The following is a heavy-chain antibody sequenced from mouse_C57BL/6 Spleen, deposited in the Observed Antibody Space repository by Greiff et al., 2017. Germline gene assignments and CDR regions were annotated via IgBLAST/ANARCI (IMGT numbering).Heavy chain of an antibody. CDR1: GFSLTSYG. CDR3: ARHGNSLYAMDY. J-gene: IGHJ4*01. CDR2: IWSDGST. Sequence: VKLMESGPGLVAPSQSLSITCTVSGFSLTSYGVHWVRQPPGKGLEWLVVIWSDGSTTYNSALKSRLIISKDTSKSQVFLKMNSLQTDDTAMYYCARHGNSLYAMDYWGQGTSVTVSS. V-gene: IGHV2-6-1*01. D-gene: IGHD2-1*01.